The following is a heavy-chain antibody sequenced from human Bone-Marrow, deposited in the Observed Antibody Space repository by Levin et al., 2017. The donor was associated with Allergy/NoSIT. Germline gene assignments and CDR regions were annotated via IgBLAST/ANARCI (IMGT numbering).Heavy chain of an antibody. D-gene: IGHD1-7*01. J-gene: IGHJ2*01. CDR2: IRSTAYSGTP. CDR3: SRGNWNYDVWYFDL. CDR1: GFTFSDYA. V-gene: IGHV3-49*03. Sequence: GGSLRLSCTASGFTFSDYAISWIRQAPGKGLEWVGYIRSTAYSGTPQYAASVRDRFTISRDDSKSIAYLQMNSLDTEDTAVYFCSRGNWNYDVWYFDLWGRGTLVTVSS.